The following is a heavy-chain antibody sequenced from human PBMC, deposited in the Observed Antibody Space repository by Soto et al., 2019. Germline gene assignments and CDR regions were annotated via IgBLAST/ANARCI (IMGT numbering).Heavy chain of an antibody. J-gene: IGHJ4*02. CDR2: IWYDGSNK. Sequence: QVQLVESGGGVVQPGRSLRLSCAASGFTFSSYGMHWVRQAPGKGLEWVAVIWYDGSNKYYADSVKGRFTISRDNSKNTLYLQMNSLRAEDTAVYYCARGGLVREGFDYWGQGTLVTVSS. D-gene: IGHD6-19*01. CDR1: GFTFSSYG. V-gene: IGHV3-33*01. CDR3: ARGGLVREGFDY.